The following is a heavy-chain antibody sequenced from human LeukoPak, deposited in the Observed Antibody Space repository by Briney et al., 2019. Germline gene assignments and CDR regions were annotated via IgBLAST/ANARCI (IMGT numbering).Heavy chain of an antibody. V-gene: IGHV3-48*03. CDR2: ISSSGSTI. CDR3: ARDPAYYDILTGYYNYGMDV. CDR1: GFTFSSYE. D-gene: IGHD3-9*01. Sequence: GGSLRLSCAAPGFTFSSYEMNWVRQAPGKGLEWVSYISSSGSTIYYADSVKGRFTISRDNAKNSLYLQMNSLRAEDTAVYYCARDPAYYDILTGYYNYGMDVWGKGTTVTVSS. J-gene: IGHJ6*04.